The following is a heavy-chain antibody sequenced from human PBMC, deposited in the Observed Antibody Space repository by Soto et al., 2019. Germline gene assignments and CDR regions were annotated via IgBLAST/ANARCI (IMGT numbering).Heavy chain of an antibody. CDR2: IDPSDSYT. J-gene: IGHJ5*02. CDR1: GYSFTSYW. V-gene: IGHV5-10-1*01. CDR3: ARQSVWNGQLGEDWFDP. Sequence: PGESLKISCKGSGYSFTSYWISWVRQMPGKGLEWMGRIDPSDSYTNYSPSFQGHVTISADKSISTAYLQWSSLKASDTAMYYCARQSVWNGQLGEDWFDPGGQGTLVTVSS. D-gene: IGHD3-10*01.